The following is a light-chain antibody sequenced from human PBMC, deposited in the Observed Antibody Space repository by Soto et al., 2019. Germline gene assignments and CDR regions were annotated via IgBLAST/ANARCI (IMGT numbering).Light chain of an antibody. CDR2: GAS. CDR1: QSVRSN. J-gene: IGKJ5*01. CDR3: QHYVERSPIT. Sequence: EIVMTQAPATISVSPGERATLSCRASQSVRSNLAWYQQKPGQAPRLLISGASSRATGIPDRFSGSGSGTDFTLTISRLEPEDFALYYCQHYVERSPITFGQGTRLEIK. V-gene: IGKV3-20*01.